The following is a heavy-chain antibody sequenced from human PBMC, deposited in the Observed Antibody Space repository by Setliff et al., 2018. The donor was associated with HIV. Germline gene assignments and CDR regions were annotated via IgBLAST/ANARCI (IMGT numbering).Heavy chain of an antibody. D-gene: IGHD3-3*01. CDR2: IYYSGST. CDR3: ARIFGDQGYYYGMDV. Sequence: SETLSLTCTVSGGSISSGDYYWSWTRQPPGKGLEWIGNIYYSGSTYYNPSLKSRVTISVDTSKNQFSLKLSSVIAADTAVYYCARIFGDQGYYYGMDVWGQGTTVTVSS. J-gene: IGHJ6*02. CDR1: GGSISSGDYY. V-gene: IGHV4-30-4*02.